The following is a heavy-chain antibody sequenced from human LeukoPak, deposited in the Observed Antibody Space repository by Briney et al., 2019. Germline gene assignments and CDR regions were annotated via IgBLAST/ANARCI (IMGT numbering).Heavy chain of an antibody. J-gene: IGHJ4*02. D-gene: IGHD3-3*01. CDR1: GFTFSSYS. CDR3: ARDRFWSGYYVVDY. CDR2: ISSSSSTI. Sequence: PGGSLRLSCAASGFTFSSYSMNWVRQAPGKGLEWVSYISSSSSTIYYADSVKGRFTISRDNAKNSLYLQMNSLRAEDTAVYYCARDRFWSGYYVVDYWGQGTLVTVSS. V-gene: IGHV3-48*01.